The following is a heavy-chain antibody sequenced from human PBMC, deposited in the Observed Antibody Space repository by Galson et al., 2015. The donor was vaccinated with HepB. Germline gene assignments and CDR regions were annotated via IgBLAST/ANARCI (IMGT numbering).Heavy chain of an antibody. D-gene: IGHD2-2*01. CDR3: ARLYCSSTSCYVWSRQQLALPHDY. CDR1: GYSFTSYW. V-gene: IGHV5-10-1*01. CDR2: IDPSDSYT. J-gene: IGHJ4*02. Sequence: QSGAEVKKPGESLRISCKGSGYSFTSYWISWVRQMPGKGLEWMGRIDPSDSYTNYSPSFQGHVTISADKSISTAYLQWSSLKASDTAMYYCARLYCSSTSCYVWSRQQLALPHDYWGQGTLVTVSS.